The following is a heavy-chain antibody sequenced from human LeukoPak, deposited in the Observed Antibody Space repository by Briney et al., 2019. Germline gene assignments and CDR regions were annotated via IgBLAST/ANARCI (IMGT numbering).Heavy chain of an antibody. CDR1: GFTFSSYV. V-gene: IGHV3-48*03. D-gene: IGHD3-22*01. CDR3: ARTYYYDSSGYPDY. CDR2: ISSSGSTI. Sequence: GGSLRLSRAASGFTFSSYVMNWVRQAPGKGVEWVSYISSSGSTIYYADSVKGYFTISRDNAKNSLYLQMNSLRAEDTAVYYCARTYYYDSSGYPDYWGQGTLVTVSS. J-gene: IGHJ4*02.